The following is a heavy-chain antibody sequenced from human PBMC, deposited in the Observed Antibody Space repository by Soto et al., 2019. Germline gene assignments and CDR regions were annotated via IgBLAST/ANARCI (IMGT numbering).Heavy chain of an antibody. CDR1: GGTFSSYT. D-gene: IGHD2-8*01. J-gene: IGHJ5*02. Sequence: QVQLVQSGAEVKQPGSSVKVSCRASGGTFSSYTISWVRQAPGQGLEWMGRIIPILGIANYAQKFQGRVTITADKCTSTAYMELSSLRSEDTAVYYCAREIVIMVYAMGNWFDPWSQGTLVTVSS. CDR3: AREIVIMVYAMGNWFDP. CDR2: IIPILGIA. V-gene: IGHV1-69*08.